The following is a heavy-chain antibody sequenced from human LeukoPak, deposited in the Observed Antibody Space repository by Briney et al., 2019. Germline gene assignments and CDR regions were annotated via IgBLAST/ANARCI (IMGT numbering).Heavy chain of an antibody. D-gene: IGHD3-10*01. J-gene: IGHJ4*02. CDR3: AGVDLNMVRGVQD. CDR1: GGSINSGGYY. V-gene: IGHV4-31*03. Sequence: SETLSLTCTVSGGSINSGGYYWSWIRQHPGKGLEWIGYISYIGNTYYNPSLKSRLTISVDASKNQLSLKLSSVTAADTAVYYCAGVDLNMVRGVQDWGQGTLVTVSS. CDR2: ISYIGNT.